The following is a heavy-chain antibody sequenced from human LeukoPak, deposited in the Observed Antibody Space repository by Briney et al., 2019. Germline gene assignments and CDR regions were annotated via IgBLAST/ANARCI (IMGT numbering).Heavy chain of an antibody. Sequence: GASVKVSCKASGYTFTSYGISWVRQAPGQGLEWMGWISAYNGNTNYAQKVQGRVTMTTDTSTSTAYMELRSLRSDDTAVYYCARDRASSRYCSSTSCYQDDAFDIGAQGTMVTVS. V-gene: IGHV1-18*01. CDR1: GYTFTSYG. CDR2: ISAYNGNT. CDR3: ARDRASSRYCSSTSCYQDDAFDI. D-gene: IGHD2-2*01. J-gene: IGHJ3*02.